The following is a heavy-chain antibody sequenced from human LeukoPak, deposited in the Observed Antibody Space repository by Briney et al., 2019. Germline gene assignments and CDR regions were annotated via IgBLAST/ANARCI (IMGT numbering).Heavy chain of an antibody. CDR2: IYYSGST. V-gene: IGHV4-59*01. J-gene: IGHJ6*02. CDR1: GGSISSYY. CDR3: ARADGYYYGMDV. Sequence: SETLSLTCNVSGGSISSYYWSWIRQPPGKGLEWIGYIYYSGSTNYNPSLKSRVTVSVDTSKNQFSLKLTSVTAADTAVYYCARADGYYYGMDVWGQGTTVTVSS. D-gene: IGHD5-24*01.